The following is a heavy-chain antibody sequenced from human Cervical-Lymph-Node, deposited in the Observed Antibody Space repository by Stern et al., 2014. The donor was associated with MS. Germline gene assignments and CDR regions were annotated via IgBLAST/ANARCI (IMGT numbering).Heavy chain of an antibody. CDR3: ARARVGDYARSPHLDS. Sequence: VKLVESGGGLVKPGESLSLSCDASGFTFSHYSINSVRQPQGQGLDWISSFINNSTHTYYADSVEGRFTISRDSAKDSVSLHMVSLRAEDTAVYYCARARVGDYARSPHLDSWGQGTLVTVSS. D-gene: IGHD4-17*01. V-gene: IGHV3-21*01. CDR1: GFTFSHYS. CDR2: FINNSTHT. J-gene: IGHJ4*02.